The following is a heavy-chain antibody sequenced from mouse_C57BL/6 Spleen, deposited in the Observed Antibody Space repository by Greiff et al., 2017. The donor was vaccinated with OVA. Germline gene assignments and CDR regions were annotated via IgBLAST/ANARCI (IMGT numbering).Heavy chain of an antibody. CDR2: INPNNGGT. CDR1: GYTFTDYY. CDR3: ARWMITTGYFDV. D-gene: IGHD2-4*01. Sequence: EVQLQQSGPELVKPGASVKISCKASGYTFTDYYMNWVKQSHGKSLEWIGDINPNNGGTSYNQKFKGKATLTVDKSSSTAYMELRSLTSEDSAVYYCARWMITTGYFDVWGTGTTVTVSS. V-gene: IGHV1-26*01. J-gene: IGHJ1*03.